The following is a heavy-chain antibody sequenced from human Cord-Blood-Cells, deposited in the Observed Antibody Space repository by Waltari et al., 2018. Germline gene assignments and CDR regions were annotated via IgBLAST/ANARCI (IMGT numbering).Heavy chain of an antibody. Sequence: QLQLQESGSGLVKPSQTLSLTCAVSGGSISSGGYPWSWLRPPPGKGLEWIGYIYHSGSTYYNPSLKSRVTISVDRSKNQFSLKLSSVTAADTAVYYCARSIYDYNYYYGMDVWGQGTTVTVSS. CDR1: GGSISSGGYP. CDR3: ARSIYDYNYYYGMDV. D-gene: IGHD5-12*01. J-gene: IGHJ6*02. CDR2: IYHSGST. V-gene: IGHV4-30-2*01.